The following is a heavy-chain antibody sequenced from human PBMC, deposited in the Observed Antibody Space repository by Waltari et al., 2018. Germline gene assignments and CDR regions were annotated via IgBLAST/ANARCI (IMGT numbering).Heavy chain of an antibody. J-gene: IGHJ6*03. CDR3: ARSSGSSGYYYYMDV. Sequence: QVQLQESGPGLVKPSETLSLTCTVSGGSISRYYWSWIRQPAGKGLEWIGRIYTSGSTNYNPSLKSRVTMSVDTSKNQFSLKLSSVTAADTAVYYCARSSGSSGYYYYMDVWGKGTTVTISS. CDR1: GGSISRYY. CDR2: IYTSGST. D-gene: IGHD1-26*01. V-gene: IGHV4-4*07.